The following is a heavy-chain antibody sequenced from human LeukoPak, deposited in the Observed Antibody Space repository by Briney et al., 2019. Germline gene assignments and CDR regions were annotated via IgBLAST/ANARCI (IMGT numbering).Heavy chain of an antibody. D-gene: IGHD1-26*01. V-gene: IGHV1-46*01. Sequence: ASVKVSCKASGYTFTSYYMHWVRQAPGQGLEWMGIINPSGGSTSYAQKFQGRVTMTRDTSTSTVYMELSSLRSEDTAVYYCARDPSSGSCGEKYYFDYWGQGTLVTVSS. CDR3: ARDPSSGSCGEKYYFDY. CDR2: INPSGGST. J-gene: IGHJ4*02. CDR1: GYTFTSYY.